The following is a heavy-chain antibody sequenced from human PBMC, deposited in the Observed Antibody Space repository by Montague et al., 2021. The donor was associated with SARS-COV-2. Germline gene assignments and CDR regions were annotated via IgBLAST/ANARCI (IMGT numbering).Heavy chain of an antibody. CDR1: GGSISSYY. Sequence: SETLFLTCTVSGGSISSYYWNWIRQPPGKGLEWIGYIYYSGRTNYNPSLKSRVTISVDTSKNQFSLKLSSVTAADTAVYYCARGGGSGYRYYFDYWGQGSLVTVSS. V-gene: IGHV4-59*01. D-gene: IGHD3-22*01. CDR2: IYYSGRT. CDR3: ARGGGSGYRYYFDY. J-gene: IGHJ4*02.